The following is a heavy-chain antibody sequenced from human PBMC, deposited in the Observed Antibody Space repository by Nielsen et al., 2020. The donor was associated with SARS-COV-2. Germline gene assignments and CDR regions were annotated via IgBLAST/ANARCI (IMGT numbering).Heavy chain of an antibody. CDR3: AKDLRAGGYYYYMDV. Sequence: GESLKISCAASGSPFSSYAMSWVRQAPGKGLEWVSAISGSGGSTYYADSVKGRFTISRDNSKNTLYLQMNSLRAEDTAVYYCAKDLRAGGYYYYMDVWGKGTTVTVSS. CDR2: ISGSGGST. D-gene: IGHD6-13*01. CDR1: GSPFSSYA. V-gene: IGHV3-23*01. J-gene: IGHJ6*03.